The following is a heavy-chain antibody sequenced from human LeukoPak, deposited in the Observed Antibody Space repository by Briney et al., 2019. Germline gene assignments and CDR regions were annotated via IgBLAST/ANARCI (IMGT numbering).Heavy chain of an antibody. J-gene: IGHJ5*02. D-gene: IGHD2-2*01. CDR2: INHSGST. CDR3: ARGHLKVPAAMKGWFDP. Sequence: PSETLSLTCTVSGDSISYYYWSWIRQPPGKGLEWIGEINHSGSTNYNPSLKSRVTISVDTSKNQFSLKLSSVTAADTAVYYCARGHLKVPAAMKGWFDPWGQGTLVTVSS. CDR1: GDSISYYY. V-gene: IGHV4-34*01.